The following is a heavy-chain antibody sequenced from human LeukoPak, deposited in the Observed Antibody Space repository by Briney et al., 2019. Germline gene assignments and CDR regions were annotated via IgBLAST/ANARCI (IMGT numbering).Heavy chain of an antibody. CDR1: GGSISSYY. Sequence: SETLSLTCTVSGGSISSYYWSWIRKPPGKGLEWIGYIYYSGSTNYNPSLKSRVTISVDTSKNQFSLKLSSVTAADTAVYYCARVRREYSSSSRGGHDYWGQGTLVTVSS. CDR2: IYYSGST. CDR3: ARVRREYSSSSRGGHDY. V-gene: IGHV4-59*01. D-gene: IGHD6-13*01. J-gene: IGHJ4*02.